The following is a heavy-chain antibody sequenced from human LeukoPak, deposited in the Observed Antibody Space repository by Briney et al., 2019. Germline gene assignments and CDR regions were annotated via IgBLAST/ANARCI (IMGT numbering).Heavy chain of an antibody. D-gene: IGHD3-3*01. J-gene: IGHJ4*02. V-gene: IGHV3-21*01. CDR1: GFTFRTYS. CDR2: SSSSSSSK. CDR3: ARGRTDYDFWSGYLFDY. Sequence: PGGSLRLSCAASGFTFRTYSMNWVRQAPGKGLEWVSSSSSSSSSKYYADSVKGRFTISRDNAKNSLDLQMNSLGAEDTAVYYCARGRTDYDFWSGYLFDYWGQGTLVTVSS.